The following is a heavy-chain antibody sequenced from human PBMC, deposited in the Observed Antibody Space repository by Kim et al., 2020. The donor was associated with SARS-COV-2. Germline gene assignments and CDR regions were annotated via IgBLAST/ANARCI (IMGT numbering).Heavy chain of an antibody. CDR1: GFTFSSAW. Sequence: GGSLRLSCAASGFTFSSAWMHWVRQAPGKGLVWVSRTNPDGSTTAYADSVKGRFTISRDNAKNTLHLQMHSLRAEDTAVYYCADLHFGSPYWGQGTLVTVSS. CDR3: ADLHFGSPY. D-gene: IGHD3-3*02. J-gene: IGHJ4*02. V-gene: IGHV3-74*03. CDR2: TNPDGSTT.